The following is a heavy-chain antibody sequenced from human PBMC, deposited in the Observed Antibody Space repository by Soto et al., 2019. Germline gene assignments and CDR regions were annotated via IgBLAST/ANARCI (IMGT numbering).Heavy chain of an antibody. D-gene: IGHD6-6*01. V-gene: IGHV4-59*08. CDR3: ARHSRRYSSSSTLDY. CDR2: IYYSGNT. CDR1: GGSISSYY. J-gene: IGHJ4*02. Sequence: SETLSLTCTVSGGSISSYYWSWIRQPPGKGLEWIGYIYYSGNTNYNPSLMSRVTISVDTSKNQFSLKLSSVTAADTAVYYCARHSRRYSSSSTLDYWGQGTLVTVSS.